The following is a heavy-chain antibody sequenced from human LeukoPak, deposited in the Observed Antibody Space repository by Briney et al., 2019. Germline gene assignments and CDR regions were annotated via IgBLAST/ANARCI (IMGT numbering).Heavy chain of an antibody. J-gene: IGHJ4*02. V-gene: IGHV1-18*01. Sequence: ASVKVSCKASGYTFTSYGISWVRQAPGQGLEWMGWISAYNGNTNYAQKLQGRVTITTDESTSTAYMELSSLRSEDTAVYYCAATMVRGNTLDYWGQGTLVTVSS. CDR3: AATMVRGNTLDY. CDR1: GYTFTSYG. D-gene: IGHD3-10*01. CDR2: ISAYNGNT.